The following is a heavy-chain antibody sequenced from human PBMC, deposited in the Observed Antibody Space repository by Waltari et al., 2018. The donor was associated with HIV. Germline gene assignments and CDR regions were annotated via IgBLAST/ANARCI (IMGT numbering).Heavy chain of an antibody. V-gene: IGHV2-5*02. Sequence: QITLKESGPTLVKPTQTLTLTCTSSGFSLSTSGVGVGWIRQPPGKALEWLALIYLDDDKRYSPSLKSRLTITKDTSKNQVVLTMTNMDPVDTATYYCAHMDYYYDSSGYYPLFDYWGQGTLVTVSS. CDR2: IYLDDDK. D-gene: IGHD3-22*01. CDR3: AHMDYYYDSSGYYPLFDY. CDR1: GFSLSTSGVG. J-gene: IGHJ4*02.